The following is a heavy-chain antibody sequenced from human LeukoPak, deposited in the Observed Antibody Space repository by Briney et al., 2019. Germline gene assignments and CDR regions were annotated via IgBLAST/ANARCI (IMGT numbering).Heavy chain of an antibody. CDR1: GFTFSSYA. J-gene: IGHJ4*02. D-gene: IGHD1-26*01. CDR3: AREKSGSNAAFDY. Sequence: GGSLRLSCAASGFTFSSYAMSWVRQAPGKGLEWVSAISGSGGSTYYADSVKGRFTISRDNSKNSLYLQMNSLRAEDTAVYYCAREKSGSNAAFDYWGQGTLVTVSS. V-gene: IGHV3-23*01. CDR2: ISGSGGST.